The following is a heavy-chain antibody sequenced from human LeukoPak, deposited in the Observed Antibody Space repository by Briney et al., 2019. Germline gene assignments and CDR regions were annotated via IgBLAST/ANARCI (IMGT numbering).Heavy chain of an antibody. J-gene: IGHJ6*02. V-gene: IGHV3-33*01. CDR1: GFTFSSYG. D-gene: IGHD2-15*01. Sequence: PGGSLRLSCAASGFTFSSYGMHWVRQAPGKGLEWVAVIWYDGSNKYYADSVKGRFTISRDNSKNTLYLQMDSLRAEDTAVYYCARDYCSGGSCYYGMDVWGQGTTVTVSS. CDR3: ARDYCSGGSCYYGMDV. CDR2: IWYDGSNK.